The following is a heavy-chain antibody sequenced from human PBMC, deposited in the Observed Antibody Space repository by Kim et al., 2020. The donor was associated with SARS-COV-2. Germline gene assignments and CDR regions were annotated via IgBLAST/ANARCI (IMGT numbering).Heavy chain of an antibody. Sequence: GGSLRLSCAASGFTFSNYAVSWVRQAPGKGLEWVSAISGGGGSTYYADSVKGRFTISRDNSKNTLYLQMNSLRAEDTAVYYCAKGSWNWNYQSGGWCDFDYWGQGTLVTVSS. CDR1: GFTFSNYA. CDR3: AKGSWNWNYQSGGWCDFDY. J-gene: IGHJ4*02. CDR2: ISGGGGST. D-gene: IGHD1-7*01. V-gene: IGHV3-23*01.